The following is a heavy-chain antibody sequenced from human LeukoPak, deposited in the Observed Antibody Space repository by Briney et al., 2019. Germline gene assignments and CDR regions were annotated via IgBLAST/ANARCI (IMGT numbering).Heavy chain of an antibody. J-gene: IGHJ4*02. D-gene: IGHD3-22*01. CDR3: ARQVNYYDSSGYWYFDY. CDR2: IYYSGST. Sequence: ASETLSLTCTVSGGSISSGDYYWSWIRQPPGKGLEWIGYIYYSGSTYYNPSLKSRVTISVDTSKNQFSLKLSSVTAADTAVYYCARQVNYYDSSGYWYFDYWGQGTLVTVSS. V-gene: IGHV4-30-4*08. CDR1: GGSISSGDYY.